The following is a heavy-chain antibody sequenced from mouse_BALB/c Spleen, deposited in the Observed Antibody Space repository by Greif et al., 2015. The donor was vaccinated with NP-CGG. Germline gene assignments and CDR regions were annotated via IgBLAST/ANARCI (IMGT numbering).Heavy chain of an antibody. V-gene: IGHV5-9-2*01. Sequence: EVHLVESGGGLVKPGGSLKLSCAASGFTFSSYGMSWVRQTPEKRLEWVATISGGGSYTYYPDSVKGRFTISRDNAKNNLYLQMSSLRSEDTALYYCARIYYDYDGFAYWGQGTLVTVSA. J-gene: IGHJ3*01. CDR1: GFTFSSYG. CDR2: ISGGGSYT. CDR3: ARIYYDYDGFAY. D-gene: IGHD2-4*01.